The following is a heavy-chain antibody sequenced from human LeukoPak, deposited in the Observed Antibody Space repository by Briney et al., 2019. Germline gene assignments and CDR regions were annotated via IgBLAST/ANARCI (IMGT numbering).Heavy chain of an antibody. CDR1: GFTFSSYG. Sequence: QTGGSLRLSCAASGFTFSSYGMHWVRQAPGKGLEWVAVISYDGSNKYYADSVKGRFTISRDNSKNTLYLQMNSLRAEDTAVYYCAKVRGDFSYYYYGMDVWGQGTTVTVSS. V-gene: IGHV3-30*18. J-gene: IGHJ6*02. CDR2: ISYDGSNK. CDR3: AKVRGDFSYYYYGMDV. D-gene: IGHD3-3*01.